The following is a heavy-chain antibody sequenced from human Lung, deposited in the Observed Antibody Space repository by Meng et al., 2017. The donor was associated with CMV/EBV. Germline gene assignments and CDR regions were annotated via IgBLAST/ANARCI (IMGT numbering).Heavy chain of an antibody. J-gene: IGHJ6*02. CDR1: GFAFNSYG. D-gene: IGHD2-15*01. CDR3: AKDREQWWWGYYGMDI. V-gene: IGHV3-30*02. Sequence: SCEASGFAFNSYGMHWVRQAPGKGLAWVAFIQYDGSNKYYADSVKGRFTISRDNSKNTLYVQMNSLRAEDTAVYYCAKDREQWWWGYYGMDIWGQGTTVTASS. CDR2: IQYDGSNK.